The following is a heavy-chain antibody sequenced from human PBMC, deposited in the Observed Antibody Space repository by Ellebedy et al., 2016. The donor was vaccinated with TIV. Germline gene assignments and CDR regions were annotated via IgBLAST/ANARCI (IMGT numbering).Heavy chain of an antibody. D-gene: IGHD6-19*01. Sequence: ASVKVSXXASGDSFTDHSFSWARQAPGQGLEWIGGVIPIFKRTNYAVHGRVTITADESTKMSYMELSSLRSDDTAVYFCAARDIAVSGKDYWGQGTQVTVSS. V-gene: IGHV1-69*13. CDR1: GDSFTDHS. CDR3: AARDIAVSGKDY. J-gene: IGHJ4*02. CDR2: VIPIFKRT.